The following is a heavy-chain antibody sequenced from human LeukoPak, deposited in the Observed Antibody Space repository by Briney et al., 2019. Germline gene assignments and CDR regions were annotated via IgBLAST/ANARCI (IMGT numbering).Heavy chain of an antibody. D-gene: IGHD3-3*01. CDR2: IIPIFGTA. J-gene: IGHJ6*03. Sequence: SVKVSCKASGYTFTSYDINWVRQATGQGLEWMGGIIPIFGTANYAQKFRGRVTITADKSTRTAYMELSSLRSEDTAVYYCARDKQLDWAHYYYYYMDVWGKGTTVTVSS. CDR3: ARDKQLDWAHYYYYYMDV. V-gene: IGHV1-69*06. CDR1: GYTFTSYD.